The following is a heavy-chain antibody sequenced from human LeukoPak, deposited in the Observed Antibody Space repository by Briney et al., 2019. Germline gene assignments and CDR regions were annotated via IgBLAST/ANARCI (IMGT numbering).Heavy chain of an antibody. CDR2: IIPILGIA. D-gene: IGHD2-2*01. CDR1: GGTFSSYA. J-gene: IGHJ5*02. Sequence: GASVKVPCKASGGTFSSYAISWVRQAPGQGLEWMGRIIPILGIANYAQKFQGRVTITADKSTSTAYMELSSLRSEDTAVYYCARVRCSSTSCSPRAWFGPWGQGTLVTVSS. V-gene: IGHV1-69*04. CDR3: ARVRCSSTSCSPRAWFGP.